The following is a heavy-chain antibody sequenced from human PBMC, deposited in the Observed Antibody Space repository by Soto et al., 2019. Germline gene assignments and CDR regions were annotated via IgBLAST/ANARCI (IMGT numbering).Heavy chain of an antibody. J-gene: IGHJ3*02. CDR3: ARDSSSSSSSPTYDAFDI. Sequence: GASVKVSCKASGYTFTSYYMHWVRQAPGQGLEWMGIINPSGGSTSYAQKFQGRVTMTRDTSTSTVYMELGSLRSEDTAVYYCARDSSSSSSSPTYDAFDIWGQGTMVTVSS. D-gene: IGHD6-6*01. V-gene: IGHV1-46*03. CDR1: GYTFTSYY. CDR2: INPSGGST.